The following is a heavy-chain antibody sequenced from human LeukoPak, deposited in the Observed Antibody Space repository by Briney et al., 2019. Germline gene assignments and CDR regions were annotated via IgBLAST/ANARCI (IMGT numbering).Heavy chain of an antibody. V-gene: IGHV1-18*01. CDR2: ISAYNGNT. D-gene: IGHD6-19*01. CDR3: ARDHSSGWYWFDP. CDR1: GYTFTSYG. J-gene: IGHJ5*02. Sequence: ASEKVSCKASGYTFTSYGISWVGQAPGQGLEWMGWISAYNGNTNYAQKLQGRVTMTTDTSTSTAYMELRSLSSDDTAVYYCARDHSSGWYWFDPWGQGNLVTVSS.